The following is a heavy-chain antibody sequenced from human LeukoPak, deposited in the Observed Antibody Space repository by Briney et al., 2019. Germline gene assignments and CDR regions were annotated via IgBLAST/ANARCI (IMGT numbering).Heavy chain of an antibody. CDR3: ARHAPAAAGSDDAFDI. CDR1: GGSISSSSYY. D-gene: IGHD6-13*01. CDR2: IYYSGST. V-gene: IGHV4-39*01. Sequence: SETLSLTCTVSGGSISSSSYYWGWIRQPPGKGLEWIGSIYYSGSTYYNPSLKSRATISVDTSKNQFSLKLSSVTAADTAVYYCARHAPAAAGSDDAFDIWGQGTMVTVSS. J-gene: IGHJ3*02.